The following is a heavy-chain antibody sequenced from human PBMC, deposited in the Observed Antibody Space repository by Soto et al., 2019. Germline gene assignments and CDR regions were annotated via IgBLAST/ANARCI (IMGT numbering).Heavy chain of an antibody. J-gene: IGHJ3*01. D-gene: IGHD2-21*01. Sequence: EVQLLESGGGLVQPGGSLRLSCAASGFTFSSYGMSWVRQAPGKGLEWVSGISGSGGSTYYADSVKGRFTISRDNSKSTLYLQMNSLRAEDTAVYYCAKVLFKGLRQDAFDFWGQGTMVTVSS. CDR1: GFTFSSYG. CDR2: ISGSGGST. CDR3: AKVLFKGLRQDAFDF. V-gene: IGHV3-23*01.